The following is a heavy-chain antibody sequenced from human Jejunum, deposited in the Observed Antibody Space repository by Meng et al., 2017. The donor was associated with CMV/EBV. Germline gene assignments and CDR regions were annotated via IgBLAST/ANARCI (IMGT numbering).Heavy chain of an antibody. V-gene: IGHV3-15*01. CDR1: RFGIIHNY. CDR2: IQHKIVGWES. Sequence: VGSRFGIIHNYMSWVRQAPGKGLEWVARIQHKIVGWESDYVAPVRDRFSISRDDSKNMLYLHMNSLKSEDKAVYFCTTYGSGAFHVWGQGTMVTVSS. CDR3: TTYGSGAFHV. J-gene: IGHJ3*01. D-gene: IGHD3-10*01.